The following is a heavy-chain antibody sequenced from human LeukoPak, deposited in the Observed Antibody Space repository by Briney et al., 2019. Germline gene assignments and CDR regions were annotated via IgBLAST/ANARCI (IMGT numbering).Heavy chain of an antibody. Sequence: SETLSLTCTVSGCSISNYYWSGVRQPPPKGLEWIGYIYYSGNTNYNPSLKSRVTISVDSSRDQFSLKLSSVTAADTAVYYCARAGYNWNGGYASDIWGQGTMVTVSS. J-gene: IGHJ3*02. CDR2: IYYSGNT. D-gene: IGHD1-1*01. V-gene: IGHV4-59*01. CDR1: GCSISNYY. CDR3: ARAGYNWNGGYASDI.